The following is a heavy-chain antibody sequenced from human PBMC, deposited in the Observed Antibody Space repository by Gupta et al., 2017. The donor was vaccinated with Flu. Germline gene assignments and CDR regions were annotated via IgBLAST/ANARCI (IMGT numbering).Heavy chain of an antibody. J-gene: IGHJ6*02. CDR3: ARSGGNCHSVGCYYYTMDL. CDR1: GFPFSNYY. V-gene: IGHV3-11*01. Sequence: QVQLVESGGGLVKPGGSLRLSCAASGFPFSNYYMTWIRQAPGRGLEWVSYIDGSGTSMSYADSVKGRFTISRDNAKNSLYLQMNSLRAEDTAVYYCARSGGNCHSVGCYYYTMDLWGQGTTVTVSS. CDR2: IDGSGTSM. D-gene: IGHD2-15*01.